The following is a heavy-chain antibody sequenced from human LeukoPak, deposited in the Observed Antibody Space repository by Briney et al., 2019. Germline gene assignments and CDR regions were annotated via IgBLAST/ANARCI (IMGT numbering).Heavy chain of an antibody. CDR2: MDSGGSST. CDR3: AREAISTGAWYMDV. V-gene: IGHV3-74*03. CDR1: GFTFTNYW. D-gene: IGHD3-9*01. Sequence: GGSLRLSCAASGFTFTNYWMHWVRQAPGKGLVWVSRMDSGGSSTTYADSVKGRFTISRDNAKNTLYLEMNGLRVEATAVYYCAREAISTGAWYMDVWGKGTTVTVSS. J-gene: IGHJ6*03.